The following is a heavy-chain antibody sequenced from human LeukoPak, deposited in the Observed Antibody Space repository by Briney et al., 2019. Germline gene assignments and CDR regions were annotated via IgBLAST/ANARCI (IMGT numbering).Heavy chain of an antibody. CDR3: AKMTPVTSFQLLVLDS. Sequence: PSETLSLTCTVSGGSISSSSYYWGWIRQPPGKGLEWIGSIYYSGSTNYNPSLESRVTVSVDNSKNQFSLKLSSVTAADTAVYYCAKMTPVTSFQLLVLDSWGPGTLVTISS. J-gene: IGHJ4*02. CDR1: GGSISSSSYY. V-gene: IGHV4-39*07. CDR2: IYYSGST. D-gene: IGHD4-11*01.